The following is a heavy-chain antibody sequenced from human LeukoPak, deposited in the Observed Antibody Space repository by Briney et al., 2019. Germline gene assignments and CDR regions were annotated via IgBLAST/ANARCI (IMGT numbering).Heavy chain of an antibody. CDR1: GYTFTSYG. D-gene: IGHD3-22*01. CDR2: ISAYNGNT. CDR3: AREEGYYDSSGTPGDWFDP. V-gene: IGHV1-18*04. J-gene: IGHJ5*02. Sequence: AASVKVSCKASGYTFTSYGISWVRQAPGQGLEWMGWISAYNGNTNYAQKLQGRVTMTTDTSTSTAYMELSRLRSDDTAVYYCAREEGYYDSSGTPGDWFDPWGQGTLVTVSS.